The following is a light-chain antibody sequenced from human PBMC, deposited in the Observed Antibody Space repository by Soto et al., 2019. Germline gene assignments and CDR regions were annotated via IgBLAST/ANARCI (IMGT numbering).Light chain of an antibody. J-gene: IGKJ5*01. CDR1: QSVSSID. Sequence: EIVLTQSTGTLSLSPGERATLSCRASQSVSSIDLAWYQQKPGQPPRLLIYGASSRATGIPDSFSGSGSGTGFTLTITSLESEDFEVYYCQQHGSSPVSFGHGTRVDIK. CDR2: GAS. V-gene: IGKV3-20*01. CDR3: QQHGSSPVS.